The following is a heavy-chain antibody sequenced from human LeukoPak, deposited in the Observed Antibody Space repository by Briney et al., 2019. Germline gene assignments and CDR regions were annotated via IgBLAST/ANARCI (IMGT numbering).Heavy chain of an antibody. V-gene: IGHV4-31*03. D-gene: IGHD2-2*02. CDR3: ARVGEYPYYYGMDV. J-gene: IGHJ6*02. CDR2: IYYSGST. CDR1: GGSISSGGYY. Sequence: SETLSLTCTVSGGSISSGGYYWSWIRQHPGKGLEWIGYIYYSGSTYYNPSLKSRVTISVDTSKNQFSLKLSSVTAAGTAVYYCARVGEYPYYYGMDVWGQGTTVTVSS.